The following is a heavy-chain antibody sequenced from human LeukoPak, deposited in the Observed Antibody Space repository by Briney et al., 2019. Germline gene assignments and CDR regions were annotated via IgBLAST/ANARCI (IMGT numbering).Heavy chain of an antibody. CDR3: ARDSDWSGYCSSTSCYTLDY. CDR2: ISAYNGNT. D-gene: IGHD2-2*02. V-gene: IGHV1-18*01. CDR1: GYTFTSYG. Sequence: ASVKVSCKASGYTFTSYGISWVRQAPGQGLEWMGWISAYNGNTNYAQKLQGRVTMTTDTSTSTAYMELRSLRSDDTAVYYCARDSDWSGYCSSTSCYTLDYWGQGTLVTVSS. J-gene: IGHJ4*02.